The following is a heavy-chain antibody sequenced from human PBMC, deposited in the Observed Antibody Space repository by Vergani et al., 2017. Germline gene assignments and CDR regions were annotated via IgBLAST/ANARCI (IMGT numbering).Heavy chain of an antibody. Sequence: QVQLVESGGGVVQPGRSLRLSCAASGFTFSSYAMHWVRQAPGQGLEWVAVISYDGSNKYYADSVKGRFTISRDNSKNTLYLQMNSLRAEDTAVYYCARDVHMVRGVIMPHGAFDIWGQGTMVTVSS. D-gene: IGHD3-10*01. V-gene: IGHV3-30-3*01. CDR3: ARDVHMVRGVIMPHGAFDI. CDR1: GFTFSSYA. J-gene: IGHJ3*02. CDR2: ISYDGSNK.